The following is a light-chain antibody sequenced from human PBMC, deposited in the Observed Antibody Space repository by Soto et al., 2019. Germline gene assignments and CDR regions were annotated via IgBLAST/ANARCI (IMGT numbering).Light chain of an antibody. Sequence: QMTQSPSFWSSSAAGRXGXXXRASQGISNSLAWYQQKPGKPPXXLIYAAYTLRSGVPSRFSGSGSGTDLTLTISSLQPEDVATYYCQKYNNAPWTFGQGTK. V-gene: IGKV1-27*01. J-gene: IGKJ1*01. CDR2: AAY. CDR1: QGISNS. CDR3: QKYNNAPWT.